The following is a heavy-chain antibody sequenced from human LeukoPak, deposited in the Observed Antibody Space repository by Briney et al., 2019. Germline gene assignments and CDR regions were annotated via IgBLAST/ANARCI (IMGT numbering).Heavy chain of an antibody. CDR3: ARGERGSSWLRCDWFDP. CDR1: GGSFSGYY. D-gene: IGHD6-13*01. V-gene: IGHV4-34*01. Sequence: SETLSLTCAAYGGSFSGYYWSWIRQPPGKGLEWIGEINHSGSTNYNPSLKSRVTISVDTSKNQFSLKLSSVTAADTAVYYCARGERGSSWLRCDWFDPWGQGTLVTVSS. J-gene: IGHJ5*02. CDR2: INHSGST.